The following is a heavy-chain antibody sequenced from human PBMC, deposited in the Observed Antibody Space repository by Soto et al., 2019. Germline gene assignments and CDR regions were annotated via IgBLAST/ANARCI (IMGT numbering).Heavy chain of an antibody. D-gene: IGHD3-9*01. CDR3: ASKIVTPGYHYYDY. J-gene: IGHJ4*02. CDR1: GFSFSSCE. Sequence: LRLSCAASGFSFSSCEMSWVRQAPGKGLEWVSYISGSGTSTQYSDSVKGRFTISRDNAKNSLHLQMNSLGAEDTAIYYCASKIVTPGYHYYDYWGQGTLVTVSS. CDR2: ISGSGTST. V-gene: IGHV3-48*03.